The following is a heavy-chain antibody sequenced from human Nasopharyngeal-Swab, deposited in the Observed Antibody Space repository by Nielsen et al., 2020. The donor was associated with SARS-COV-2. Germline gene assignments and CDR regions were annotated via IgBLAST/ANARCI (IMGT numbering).Heavy chain of an antibody. CDR1: GGSIRSYY. CDR3: ARDTGYSSSPYFDY. D-gene: IGHD6-13*01. Sequence: SETLSLTCTVSGGSIRSYYWSWIRQPPGKGLEWIGYIYYSGTTNYNPSLKSRVTISVDTSKNQFSLKLRSVSAADTAVYYCARDTGYSSSPYFDYWDQGTLVTVSS. V-gene: IGHV4-59*01. CDR2: IYYSGTT. J-gene: IGHJ4*02.